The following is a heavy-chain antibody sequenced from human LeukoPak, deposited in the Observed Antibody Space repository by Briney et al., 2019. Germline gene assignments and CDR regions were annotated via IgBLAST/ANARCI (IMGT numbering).Heavy chain of an antibody. CDR3: ATHYYGSGSYLLDY. CDR1: GFTFSDYY. D-gene: IGHD3-10*01. J-gene: IGHJ4*02. V-gene: IGHV3-11*04. CDR2: ISSSGSTI. Sequence: GGSLRLSCAASGFTFSDYYMSWIRQAPGKGLEWVSYISSSGSTIYYADSVKGRFTISRDNSKNTPYLQMNSLRAEDTAVYYCATHYYGSGSYLLDYWGQGTLVTVSS.